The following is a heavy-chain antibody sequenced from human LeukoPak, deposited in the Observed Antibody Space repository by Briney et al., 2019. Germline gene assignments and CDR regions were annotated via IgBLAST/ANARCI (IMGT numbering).Heavy chain of an antibody. D-gene: IGHD1-7*01. J-gene: IGHJ3*02. V-gene: IGHV3-11*04. Sequence: GGSLRLSCAASGFTFSDYYMSWIRQAPGKGLEWVSSISSGSTIIYYADSVKGRFTISRDNARNSLYLQMNSLRADDTAVYYCARKPITGTTLGPFDMWGQGTMVTVSS. CDR3: ARKPITGTTLGPFDM. CDR2: ISSGSTII. CDR1: GFTFSDYY.